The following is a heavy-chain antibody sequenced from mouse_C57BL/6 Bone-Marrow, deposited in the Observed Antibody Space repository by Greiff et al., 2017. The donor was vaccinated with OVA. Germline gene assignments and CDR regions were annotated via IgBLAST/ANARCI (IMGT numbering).Heavy chain of an antibody. Sequence: VQLQQPGAELVRPGASVKLSCTASGFNIKDDYMHWVKQRPEQGLEWIGWIDPENGDTEYASKFQGKATITADTSSNTAYLQLSSLTSEDTAVYYCSTWAVTIADWGQGTLVTVSA. CDR3: STWAVTIAD. V-gene: IGHV14-4*01. D-gene: IGHD2-2*01. CDR2: IDPENGDT. J-gene: IGHJ3*01. CDR1: GFNIKDDY.